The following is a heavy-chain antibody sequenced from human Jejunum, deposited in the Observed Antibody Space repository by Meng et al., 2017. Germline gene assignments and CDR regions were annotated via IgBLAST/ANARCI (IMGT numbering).Heavy chain of an antibody. V-gene: IGHV3-72*01. J-gene: IGHJ4*02. CDR3: ARDWFASLAD. CDR2: IKNKRDSYTA. CDR1: GFKFSDPY. Sequence: GESLKISCAASGFKFSDPYMDWVRQASGKGLEWVGRIKNKRDSYTADYAASVKGRFTISRDDSENSLFLQMNSLKTEDTAVYYCARDWFASLADWGQGTLVTVSS. D-gene: IGHD3-10*01.